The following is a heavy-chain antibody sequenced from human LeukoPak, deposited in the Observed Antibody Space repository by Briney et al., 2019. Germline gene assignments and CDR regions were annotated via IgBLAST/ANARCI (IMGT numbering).Heavy chain of an antibody. CDR2: ISWNSGSI. Sequence: GGSLRLSCAASGFTFDDYAMHWVRQAPGKGLEWVSGISWNSGSIGYADSVKGRFTISRDNAKNSLYLQMNSLRAEDTVLYYCAKDYDSSYDAFDIWGQGTMVTVSS. CDR1: GFTFDDYA. CDR3: AKDYDSSYDAFDI. D-gene: IGHD3-22*01. V-gene: IGHV3-9*01. J-gene: IGHJ3*02.